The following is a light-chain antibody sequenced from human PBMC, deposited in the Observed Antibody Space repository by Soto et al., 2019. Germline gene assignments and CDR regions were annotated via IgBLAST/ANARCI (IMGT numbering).Light chain of an antibody. Sequence: EIVLTQSPGTLSLSPGEGAALSYRASQSVYNTYLAWYQQKPGQAPRLLIFGASNRATGIPDRFSGRGSGTDFTLTITRLEREDFAVYYCQQYGRSPLTFGGGTKVAI. J-gene: IGKJ4*01. CDR3: QQYGRSPLT. CDR2: GAS. CDR1: QSVYNTY. V-gene: IGKV3-20*01.